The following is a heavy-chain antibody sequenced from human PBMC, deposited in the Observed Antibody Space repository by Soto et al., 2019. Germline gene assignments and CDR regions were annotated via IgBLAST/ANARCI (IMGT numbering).Heavy chain of an antibody. Sequence: SGGSLRLSCAASGFTFNTYWMHWVRRPPGKGLVWVARITSDGSGTTYADSVKGRFTTSRDNAKNTLYLQMNSLRADDTAVYYCVRHFDKWGQGTLVTVSS. CDR2: ITSDGSGT. CDR3: VRHFDK. V-gene: IGHV3-74*01. CDR1: GFTFNTYW. J-gene: IGHJ4*02.